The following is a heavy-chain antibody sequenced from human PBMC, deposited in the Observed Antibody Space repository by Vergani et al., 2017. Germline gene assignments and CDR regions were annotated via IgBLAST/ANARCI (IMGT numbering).Heavy chain of an antibody. V-gene: IGHV3-30*02. Sequence: QVQLVESAGGVVQPGGSLRLSCAASGFTFSNFGMHWIRQAPGKGLEWLAYIVKDGINTRYRDAVKGRFTVSRDNSKDILYLQMDRLRSEDTALYYCAKYLRDSTDGRPDSWGPGSLVIISS. CDR3: AKYLRDSTDGRPDS. J-gene: IGHJ4*02. CDR2: IVKDGINT. D-gene: IGHD2-21*02. CDR1: GFTFSNFG.